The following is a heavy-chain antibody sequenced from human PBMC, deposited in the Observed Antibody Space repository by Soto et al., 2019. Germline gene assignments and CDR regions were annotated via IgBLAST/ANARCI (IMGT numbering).Heavy chain of an antibody. J-gene: IGHJ6*02. D-gene: IGHD6-6*01. V-gene: IGHV3-7*01. CDR3: ARVFSSSSRSFYYYYGMDV. CDR2: IKQDGSEK. Sequence: GGSLRLSCAASGFSFSSLWMSWVRQAPGKGLEWVANIKQDGSEKYYVDSVRGRFTISRDNAKNSLYMQMNSLRVEDTAVYYCARVFSSSSRSFYYYYGMDVWGQGTTVTVSS. CDR1: GFSFSSLW.